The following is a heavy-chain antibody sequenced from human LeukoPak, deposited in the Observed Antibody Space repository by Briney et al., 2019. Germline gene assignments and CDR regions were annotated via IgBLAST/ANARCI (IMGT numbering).Heavy chain of an antibody. CDR1: GGSISSYY. J-gene: IGHJ4*02. Sequence: SGTLSFTCTVSGGSISSYYWSWIRQPPGKGLEWIGYIYYSGSTNYNPSLKSRVTISVDTSKNQFSLKLSSVTAADTAVYYCARAPYSSSLYFDYWGQGTLVTVSS. CDR3: ARAPYSSSLYFDY. CDR2: IYYSGST. V-gene: IGHV4-59*01. D-gene: IGHD6-6*01.